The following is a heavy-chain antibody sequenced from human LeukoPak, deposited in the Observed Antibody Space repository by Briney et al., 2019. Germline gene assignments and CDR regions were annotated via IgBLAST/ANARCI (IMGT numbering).Heavy chain of an antibody. V-gene: IGHV4-59*01. D-gene: IGHD3-22*01. CDR3: AREGTMIVVDTNWFDP. CDR1: GGSISSYY. Sequence: SETLSLTCTVSGGSISSYYWSWIRQPPGKGLEWIGYIYYSGSTNYNPSLKSRVTISVDTSKNQFSLKLSSVTAADTAVYYCAREGTMIVVDTNWFDPWGQGTLVTVSS. CDR2: IYYSGST. J-gene: IGHJ5*02.